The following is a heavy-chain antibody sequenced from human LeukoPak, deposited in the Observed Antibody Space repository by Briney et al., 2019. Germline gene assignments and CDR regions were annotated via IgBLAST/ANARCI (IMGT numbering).Heavy chain of an antibody. J-gene: IGHJ4*02. D-gene: IGHD4-17*01. CDR2: IIPIFGTA. Sequence: GGSLRLSCAASGFTFSSYAISWVRQAPGQGLEWMGGIIPIFGTANYAQKFQGRVTITADESTSTAYMELSSLRSEDTAVYYCARVSYGDSVVVFDYWGQGTLVTVSS. V-gene: IGHV1-69*01. CDR3: ARVSYGDSVVVFDY. CDR1: GFTFSSYA.